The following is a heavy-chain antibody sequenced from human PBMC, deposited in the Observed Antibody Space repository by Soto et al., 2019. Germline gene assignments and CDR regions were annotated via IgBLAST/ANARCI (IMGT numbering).Heavy chain of an antibody. CDR1: GGSISSGGYY. CDR2: IYYSGST. V-gene: IGHV4-31*03. D-gene: IGHD3-3*01. J-gene: IGHJ5*02. CDR3: ARAYDFWSGYANRVGWFDP. Sequence: ASETLSLTCTVSGGSISSGGYYWSWIRQHPGKGLEWIGYIYYSGSTYYNPSLKSRVTISVDTSKNQFSLKLSSVTAADTAVYYCARAYDFWSGYANRVGWFDPWGQGTLVTVSS.